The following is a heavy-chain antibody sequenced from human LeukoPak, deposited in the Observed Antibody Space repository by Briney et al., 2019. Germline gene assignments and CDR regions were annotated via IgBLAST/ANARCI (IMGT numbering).Heavy chain of an antibody. CDR1: GGSMRNYY. CDR2: MFYSGST. CDR3: ARGRYYYDSTGLPHFDS. V-gene: IGHV4-59*01. J-gene: IGHJ4*01. D-gene: IGHD3-22*01. Sequence: PSETLSLTCTVSGGSMRNYYWSWIRQPPGKGLEWIGYMFYSGSTNYNPSLKSRVTISLDTSKNQFSLKLSSVTAADTAVYYCARGRYYYDSTGLPHFDSWGQGTLVNVSS.